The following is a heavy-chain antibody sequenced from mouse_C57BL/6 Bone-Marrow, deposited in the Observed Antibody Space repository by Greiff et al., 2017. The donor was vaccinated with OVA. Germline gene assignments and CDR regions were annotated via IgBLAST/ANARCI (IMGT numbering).Heavy chain of an antibody. J-gene: IGHJ3*01. CDR2: ISSGSSTI. V-gene: IGHV5-17*01. CDR3: ARGTTVVATPFAY. Sequence: EVKLVESGGGLVKPGGSLKLSCAASGFTFSDYGMHWVRQAPEKGLEWVAYISSGSSTIYYGDTVKGRFTISRDNAKNTLFLQMTSLRSEDTAMYYCARGTTVVATPFAYWGQGTLVTVSA. CDR1: GFTFSDYG. D-gene: IGHD1-1*01.